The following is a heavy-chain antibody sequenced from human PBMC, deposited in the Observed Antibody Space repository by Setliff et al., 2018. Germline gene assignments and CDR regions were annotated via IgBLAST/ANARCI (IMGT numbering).Heavy chain of an antibody. CDR1: GFTFSNCA. D-gene: IGHD4-4*01. CDR2: ISGSGAI. Sequence: PGGSLRLSCAASGFTFSNCAMSWVRQAPGKGLEWVSAISGSGAISYADSVKGRFTVSRDDSKNTLYLQMNSLRGEDTAVYYCAKDDYSNYAGNFDYWGQGTLVTVSS. J-gene: IGHJ4*02. CDR3: AKDDYSNYAGNFDY. V-gene: IGHV3-23*01.